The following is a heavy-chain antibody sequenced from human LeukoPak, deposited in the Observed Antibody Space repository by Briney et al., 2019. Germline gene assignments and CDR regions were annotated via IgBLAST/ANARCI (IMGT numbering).Heavy chain of an antibody. CDR3: ARERASNNYNNWLDP. J-gene: IGHJ5*02. CDR2: INHSGSA. V-gene: IGHV4-34*01. Sequence: PSETLFLTCAVYGGSFSDYYWTWIRQPPGKGLEWIGDINHSGSANYNPSLKSRVTISVDRSRNQFYLRLSPVTVADTALYYCARERASNNYNNWLDPWGQGTLVTVSS. D-gene: IGHD4-11*01. CDR1: GGSFSDYY.